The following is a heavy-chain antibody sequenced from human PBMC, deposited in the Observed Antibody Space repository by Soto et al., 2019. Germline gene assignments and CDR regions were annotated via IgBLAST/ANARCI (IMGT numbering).Heavy chain of an antibody. D-gene: IGHD5-18*01. J-gene: IGHJ4*02. CDR2: ISTSHANR. CDR1: GSTFTSNG. CDR3: GYVGGYSTGEHSFYL. Sequence: ASVKVSCKVSGSTFTSNGIGWDRQAPGQGLEWLGWISTSHANRDSAPKLEDRLTMTTDTSTTTAYMELRNLKSDDTARYYCGYVGGYSTGEHSFYLWGQGTPVTVSS. V-gene: IGHV1-18*04.